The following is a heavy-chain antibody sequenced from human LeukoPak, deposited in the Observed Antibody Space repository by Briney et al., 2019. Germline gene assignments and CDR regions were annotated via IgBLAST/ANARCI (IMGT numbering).Heavy chain of an antibody. CDR1: GVTLSPYG. V-gene: IGHV3-30*18. CDR2: ISYEGGTQ. CDR3: AKEGTPQVSTWYDL. J-gene: IGHJ5*02. D-gene: IGHD3-10*01. Sequence: SGGSLRLSCAASGVTLSPYGVHWVRQAPGKGLEWVAVISYEGGTQHYADSVKGRFIISRDNPRNTLYLQMNILRTEDTAVYYRAKEGTPQVSTWYDLWGQGTQVIVSS.